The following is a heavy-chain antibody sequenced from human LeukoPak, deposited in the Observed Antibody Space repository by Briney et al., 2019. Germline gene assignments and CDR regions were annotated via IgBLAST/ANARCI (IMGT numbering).Heavy chain of an antibody. CDR3: AGGKWEPENSAFDI. CDR1: GGSISSYY. V-gene: IGHV4-59*01. CDR2: IYYSGST. Sequence: KPSETLSLTCTVSGGSISSYYWSWIRQPPGKGLEWIGYIYYSGSTNYNPSLKSRVTISVDTSKNQFSLKLSSVTAADTAVYYCAGGKWEPENSAFDIWGQGTMVTVSS. J-gene: IGHJ3*02. D-gene: IGHD1-26*01.